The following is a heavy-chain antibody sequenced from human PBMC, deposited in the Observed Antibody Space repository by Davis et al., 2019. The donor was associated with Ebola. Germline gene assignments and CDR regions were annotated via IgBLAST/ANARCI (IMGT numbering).Heavy chain of an antibody. CDR2: IGPSSVNI. CDR3: AREGSSEWYHWKDY. V-gene: IGHV3-48*02. CDR1: GFTFSNYK. Sequence: PGGSLRLSCAASGFTFSNYKMNWVRQAPGKGLEWVSYIGPSSVNIFYADSVKGRFTISRDDAKNSLYLQMNSLRDEDTAVDYCAREGSSEWYHWKDYWGQGTLVTVSS. J-gene: IGHJ4*02. D-gene: IGHD1-1*01.